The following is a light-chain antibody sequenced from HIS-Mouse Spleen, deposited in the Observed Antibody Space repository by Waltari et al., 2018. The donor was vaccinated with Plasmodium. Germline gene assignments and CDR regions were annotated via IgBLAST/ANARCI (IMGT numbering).Light chain of an antibody. CDR1: SSNIGSNT. Sequence: QSVLTQPPSASGTPGQRVTIPCSGSSSNIGSNTVNWYQPLPGTAPKLLIYSNNQRPSGVPDRFSGSKSGTSASLAISGLQSEDEADYYCAAWDDSLNGVFGGGTKLTVL. CDR2: SNN. V-gene: IGLV1-44*01. J-gene: IGLJ3*02. CDR3: AAWDDSLNGV.